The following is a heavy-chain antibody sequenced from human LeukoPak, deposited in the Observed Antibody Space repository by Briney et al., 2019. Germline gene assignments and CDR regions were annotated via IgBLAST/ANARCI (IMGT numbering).Heavy chain of an antibody. CDR1: GGSISSYY. CDR2: IYYSGST. Sequence: PSETLSLTCTVSGGSISSYYWSWIRQPPGKGLEWIGYIYYSGSTNYNPSLKSRVTISVDTSKNQFSLRLRSVTAADTAVYFCARVRDFGADSDAFDVWGQGTMVTVSS. J-gene: IGHJ3*01. V-gene: IGHV4-59*01. CDR3: ARVRDFGADSDAFDV. D-gene: IGHD4/OR15-4a*01.